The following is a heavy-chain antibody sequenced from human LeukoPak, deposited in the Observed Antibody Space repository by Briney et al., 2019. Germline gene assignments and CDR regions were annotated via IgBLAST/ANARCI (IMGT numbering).Heavy chain of an antibody. Sequence: GASVKVSCKASGYTFTNYAINWVRQATGQGREWMGWKNPNSGNTGYAQKFQGRVTITRETSINTAYMELSTLTSEDTAVYYCARDLGYCSSTSRSYNWFDPWGQGTLVTVSS. V-gene: IGHV1-8*03. CDR3: ARDLGYCSSTSRSYNWFDP. CDR1: GYTFTNYA. J-gene: IGHJ5*02. CDR2: KNPNSGNT. D-gene: IGHD2-2*01.